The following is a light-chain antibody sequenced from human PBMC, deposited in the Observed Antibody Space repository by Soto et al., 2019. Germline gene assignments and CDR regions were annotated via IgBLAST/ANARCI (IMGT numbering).Light chain of an antibody. CDR1: QGISTH. Sequence: DIQLTPSPSLVSASVGDRVTITCRASQGISTHLAWYQQKPGKAPKLLIYAASTLYSGVPSRFSGSGSGTEFTLTITSLQPEDFATYYCLQPNSYPLTFGPGTKVDIK. CDR3: LQPNSYPLT. J-gene: IGKJ3*01. V-gene: IGKV1-9*01. CDR2: AAS.